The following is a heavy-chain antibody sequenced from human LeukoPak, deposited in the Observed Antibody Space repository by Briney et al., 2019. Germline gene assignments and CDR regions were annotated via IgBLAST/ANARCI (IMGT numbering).Heavy chain of an antibody. Sequence: ASVKVSCKASRYTFSNYDINWVRQATGQGLEWMGWMSPNSGNTGYAQKFQGRVTITADESTSTAYMELSSLRSEDTAVYYCASSRFLEWLLYGYYYYGMDVWGQGTTVTVSS. CDR2: MSPNSGNT. CDR3: ASSRFLEWLLYGYYYYGMDV. D-gene: IGHD3-3*01. V-gene: IGHV1-8*01. CDR1: RYTFSNYD. J-gene: IGHJ6*02.